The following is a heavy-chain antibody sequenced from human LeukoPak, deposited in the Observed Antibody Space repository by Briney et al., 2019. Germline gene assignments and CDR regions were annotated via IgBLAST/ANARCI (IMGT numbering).Heavy chain of an antibody. Sequence: GGSLRLSCAASGFTFSSYSMNWVRQAPGKGLEWVSSISSSSSYIYYADSVKGRFTISRDNAKNSLYLQMNSLRAEDTAVYYCARDWGMIVVGSNDAFDIWGQGTMVTVSP. V-gene: IGHV3-21*01. CDR3: ARDWGMIVVGSNDAFDI. J-gene: IGHJ3*02. D-gene: IGHD3-22*01. CDR2: ISSSSSYI. CDR1: GFTFSSYS.